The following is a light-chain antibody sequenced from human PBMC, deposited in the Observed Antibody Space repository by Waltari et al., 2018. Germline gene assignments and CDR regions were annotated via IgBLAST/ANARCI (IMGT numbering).Light chain of an antibody. CDR1: QSISRNY. CDR3: QQYDSSPKT. Sequence: EIVLTRSPGTLSLSPGERATLACRASQSISRNYLAWYQQKTGQAPRLLIYGPAGRATGIPDRFSGSGSGTDFTLTISGLEPEDFAVYYCQQYDSSPKTFGQGTKVEIK. J-gene: IGKJ1*01. V-gene: IGKV3-20*01. CDR2: GPA.